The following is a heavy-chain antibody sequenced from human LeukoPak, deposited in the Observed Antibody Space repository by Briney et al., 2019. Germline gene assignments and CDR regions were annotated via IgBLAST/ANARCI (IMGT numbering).Heavy chain of an antibody. CDR3: AKGRVSYYYGMDV. CDR1: GFTFSSYA. D-gene: IGHD3-10*01. J-gene: IGHJ6*02. V-gene: IGHV3-23*01. CDR2: ISGSGGST. Sequence: PGGSLRLSCAASGFTFSSYAMNWVRQAPGKGLEWVSGISGSGGSTSYADSVKGRFTISRDNSKNTLYLQMKSLRAEDTAVYYCAKGRVSYYYGMDVWGQGTTVTVSS.